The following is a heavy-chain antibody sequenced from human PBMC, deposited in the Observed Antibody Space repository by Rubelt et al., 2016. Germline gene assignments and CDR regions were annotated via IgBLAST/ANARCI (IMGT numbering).Heavy chain of an antibody. V-gene: IGHV3-74*01. CDR3: ASGSWGFY. CDR2: VKNDGSST. Sequence: PGRSLRLSCAASGFTFSNYWMHWVRQAPGKGLVWVSRVKNDGSSTSYADSVKGRFTISRDNAKNTLYLQMNSLGAEDTAVYYCASGSWGFYWGQGILVTVSS. D-gene: IGHD3-16*01. CDR1: GFTFSNYW. J-gene: IGHJ4*02.